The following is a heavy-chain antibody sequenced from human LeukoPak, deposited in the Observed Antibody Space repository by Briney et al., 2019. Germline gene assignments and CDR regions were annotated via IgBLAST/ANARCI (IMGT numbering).Heavy chain of an antibody. D-gene: IGHD2-2*01. Sequence: GGSLRLSCAASGFTFSNYGIHWVRQAPGKGLEWVTFIRSDGSNKYYADSVKGRFTISRDNSKNTLYLQMNSLRAEDTAVYYCARDLSVVVPAGYFNYWGQGTLVTVSS. CDR3: ARDLSVVVPAGYFNY. CDR1: GFTFSNYG. V-gene: IGHV3-30*02. J-gene: IGHJ4*02. CDR2: IRSDGSNK.